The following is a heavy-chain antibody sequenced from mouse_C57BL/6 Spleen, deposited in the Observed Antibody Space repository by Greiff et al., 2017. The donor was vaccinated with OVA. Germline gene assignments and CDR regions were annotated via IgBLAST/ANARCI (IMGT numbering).Heavy chain of an antibody. Sequence: VQLQQSGPELVKPGASVKISCKASGYTFTDYYMNWVKQSHGKSLEWIGDINPNNGGTSYNQKFKGKATLTVDKSSSTAYMELRSLTSEDSAVYYCARRGDTTVTDWYFDVWGTGTTVTVSS. CDR1: GYTFTDYY. CDR2: INPNNGGT. CDR3: ARRGDTTVTDWYFDV. D-gene: IGHD1-1*01. V-gene: IGHV1-26*01. J-gene: IGHJ1*03.